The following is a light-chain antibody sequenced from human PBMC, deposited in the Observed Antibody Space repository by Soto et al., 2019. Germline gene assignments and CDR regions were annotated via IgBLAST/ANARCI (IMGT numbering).Light chain of an antibody. V-gene: IGLV2-18*01. Sequence: QSALTQPPSVSGSPGQSVTISCTGTSSDVGSYNRVSWYQQPPGTAPKLMIYEVSNRPSGVPDRFSGSKSGNTASLTISGLQAEDEADYYCSLSTSSSTFVVFGGGTKLTVL. J-gene: IGLJ2*01. CDR2: EVS. CDR1: SSDVGSYNR. CDR3: SLSTSSSTFVV.